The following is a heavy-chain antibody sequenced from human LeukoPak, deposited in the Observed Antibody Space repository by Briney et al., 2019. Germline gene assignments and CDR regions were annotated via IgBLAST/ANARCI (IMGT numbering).Heavy chain of an antibody. CDR3: ARGPGCSGGSCYYYYYGMDV. J-gene: IGHJ6*02. Sequence: SETLSLTCAVYGGSFSGYYWSWIRQPPGKGLEWIGEINHSGSTNSNPSPKSRVTISVDTSKNQFSLKLTSVTAADTAVYYCARGPGCSGGSCYYYYYGMDVWGQGTTVTVSS. D-gene: IGHD2-15*01. CDR1: GGSFSGYY. V-gene: IGHV4-34*01. CDR2: INHSGST.